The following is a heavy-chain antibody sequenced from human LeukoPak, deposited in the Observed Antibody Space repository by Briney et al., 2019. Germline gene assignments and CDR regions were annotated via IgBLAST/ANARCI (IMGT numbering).Heavy chain of an antibody. J-gene: IGHJ6*03. CDR2: ISGSGGST. CDR1: GFTFSSYA. Sequence: GGSLRLSCAASGFTFSSYAMSWARQAPGKGLEWVSAISGSGGSTYYADSVKGRFTISRDNSKNTLYLQMNSLRAEDTAVYYCAKGAGYSYYYYYYYMDVWGKGTTVTVSS. CDR3: AKGAGYSYYYYYYYMDV. V-gene: IGHV3-23*01. D-gene: IGHD3-9*01.